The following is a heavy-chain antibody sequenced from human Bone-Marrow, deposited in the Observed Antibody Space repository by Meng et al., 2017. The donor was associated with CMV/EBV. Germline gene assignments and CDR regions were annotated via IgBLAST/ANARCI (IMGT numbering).Heavy chain of an antibody. D-gene: IGHD1-1*01. CDR2: THTSGNT. J-gene: IGHJ4*02. Sequence: QGTLQESGPGLVKTSQILSLTCHVSGGYISSGSYYWNWTRQPAGKGLEWIGRTHTSGNTNYNPSLKSRVTISVDTSKNQLSLKVTSVTAADTAVYYCARGDRVELEPFDYWGRGILVTVSS. CDR3: ARGDRVELEPFDY. CDR1: GGYISSGSYY. V-gene: IGHV4-61*02.